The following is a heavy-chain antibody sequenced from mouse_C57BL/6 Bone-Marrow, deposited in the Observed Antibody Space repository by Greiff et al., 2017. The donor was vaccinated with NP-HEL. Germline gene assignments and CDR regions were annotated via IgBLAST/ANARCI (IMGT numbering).Heavy chain of an antibody. CDR3: AGAPYGNCGYWYFDV. Sequence: QLQESGPGLVKPSQSLFLTCSITGFPITSGYYWIWIRQSPGKPLEWMGYITHSGETFYNPSLQSPISITRETSKNQFFLQLNSVTTEDTAMYDCAGAPYGNCGYWYFDVWGTGTTVTVSS. J-gene: IGHJ1*03. CDR1: GFPITSGYY. CDR2: ITHSGET. D-gene: IGHD2-1*01. V-gene: IGHV12-3*01.